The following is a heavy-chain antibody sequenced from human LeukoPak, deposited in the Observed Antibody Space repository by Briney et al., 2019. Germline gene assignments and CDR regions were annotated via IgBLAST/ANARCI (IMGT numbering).Heavy chain of an antibody. CDR2: IHYTGIN. CDR1: DGSISGYY. CDR3: ATRWYCTNGVCYEFYFDY. V-gene: IGHV4-59*08. J-gene: IGHJ4*02. D-gene: IGHD2-8*01. Sequence: PSETLSLTCTASDGSISGYYWGWIRQAPGRGLEWIAYIHYTGINNYNPSLKSRAAISVDTSKNQFSLKLSSVTAADTAVYYCATRWYCTNGVCYEFYFDYWGQGTLVTVSS.